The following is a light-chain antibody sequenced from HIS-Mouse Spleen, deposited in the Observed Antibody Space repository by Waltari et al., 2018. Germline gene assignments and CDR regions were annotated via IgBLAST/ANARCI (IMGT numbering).Light chain of an antibody. V-gene: IGKV1-8*01. J-gene: IGKJ3*01. CDR1: QGISSY. CDR3: QQYYSYRFT. Sequence: AIRMTQSPSSFSASTGDRVPLTCRASQGISSYLAWYQQKPGKAPKLLIYAASTLQSVVPSRFSGSGSGTDFTLTISCLQSEDFATYYCQQYYSYRFTFGPGTKVDIK. CDR2: AAS.